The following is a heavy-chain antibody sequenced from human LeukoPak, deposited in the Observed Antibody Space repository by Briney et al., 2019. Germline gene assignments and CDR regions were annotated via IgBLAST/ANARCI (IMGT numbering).Heavy chain of an antibody. V-gene: IGHV4-34*01. D-gene: IGHD3-10*01. CDR3: ARGRGMVRGVIITYFDY. Sequence: SETLSLTCAVYGGSLSGYYWSWIRQPPGKGLEWIGEINHSGSTNYNPSLKSRVTISVDTSKNQFSLKLSSVTAADTAVYYCARGRGMVRGVIITYFDYWGQGTLATVSS. CDR2: INHSGST. J-gene: IGHJ4*02. CDR1: GGSLSGYY.